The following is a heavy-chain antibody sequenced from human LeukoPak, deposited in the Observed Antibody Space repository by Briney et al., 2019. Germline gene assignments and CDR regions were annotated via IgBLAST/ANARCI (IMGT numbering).Heavy chain of an antibody. CDR2: ISSSSYI. J-gene: IGHJ6*03. CDR3: ARGITIFGVVTNYYMDV. CDR1: GFTFSSYS. D-gene: IGHD3-3*01. V-gene: IGHV3-21*01. Sequence: GGSLRLSCAASGFTFSSYSMNWVRQAPGKGLEWVSSISSSSYIYYADSVKGRFTISRDNAKNSLYLQMNSLRAEDTAVYYCARGITIFGVVTNYYMDVWGKGTTVTVSS.